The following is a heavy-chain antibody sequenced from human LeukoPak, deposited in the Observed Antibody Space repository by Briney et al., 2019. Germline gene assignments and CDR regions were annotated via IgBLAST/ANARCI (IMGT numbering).Heavy chain of an antibody. CDR1: GYTFTSYY. V-gene: IGHV1-46*01. CDR3: ARALEPDYGDYPRPFDY. CDR2: INPSGGST. Sequence: GASVKVSCKASGYTFTSYYMHWVRQAPGQGLEWMGIINPSGGSTSYAQKFQGRVTMTRDTSTSTVYMELSSLRSEDTAVYHCARALEPDYGDYPRPFDYWGQGTLVTVSS. D-gene: IGHD4-17*01. J-gene: IGHJ4*02.